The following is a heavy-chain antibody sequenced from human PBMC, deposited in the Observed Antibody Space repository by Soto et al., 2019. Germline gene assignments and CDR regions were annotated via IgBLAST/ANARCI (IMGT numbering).Heavy chain of an antibody. V-gene: IGHV4-61*08. Sequence: SETLSLICTVSGRSISSGGYYWSWIRQPPGKGLEWIGYIYYSGSTNYNPSLKSRVTISVDTSKNQFSLKLSSVTAADTAVYYCARDRRDGYNRGRYYFDYWGQGTLVTVSS. CDR1: GRSISSGGYY. CDR2: IYYSGST. J-gene: IGHJ4*02. D-gene: IGHD5-12*01. CDR3: ARDRRDGYNRGRYYFDY.